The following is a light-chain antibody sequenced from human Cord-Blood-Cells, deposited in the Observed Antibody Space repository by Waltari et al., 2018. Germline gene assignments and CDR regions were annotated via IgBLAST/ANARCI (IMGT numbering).Light chain of an antibody. Sequence: QSALTQPASVSASPGQSITYPCPGTSSDVGSLNISPWSQQHPGKAPKPMIYEVSKRPSGVSNRFSGSKSGNTAALTISGLQAEDEADYYCCSYAGSSTFDWVFGGGTKLTVL. V-gene: IGLV2-23*02. CDR3: CSYAGSSTFDWV. J-gene: IGLJ3*02. CDR1: SSDVGSLNI. CDR2: EVS.